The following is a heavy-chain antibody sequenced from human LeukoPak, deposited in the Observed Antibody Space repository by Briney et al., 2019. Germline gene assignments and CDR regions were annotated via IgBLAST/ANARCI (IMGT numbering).Heavy chain of an antibody. J-gene: IGHJ3*02. V-gene: IGHV4-4*07. D-gene: IGHD3-22*01. Sequence: PSQTLSLTCTVSGGSISSYYWSWIRQPARKGLEWIGRIYTSGSTNYNPSLKSRVTMSVDTPKKQFSLKLSSVTAADTAVYYCARDPYYYDSSGKNAFDIWGQGTMVTVSS. CDR3: ARDPYYYDSSGKNAFDI. CDR2: IYTSGST. CDR1: GGSISSYY.